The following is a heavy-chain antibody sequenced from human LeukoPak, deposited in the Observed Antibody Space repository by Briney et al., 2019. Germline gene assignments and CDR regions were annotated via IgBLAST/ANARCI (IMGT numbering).Heavy chain of an antibody. Sequence: GGSLRLSCAVSGFTLSSYSMNWVRQAPGKGLEWVSSISSSSSYIYYADSVKGRFTISRDNARNSLYLQVNSLRAEDTAVYYCARRFGAARDDYMDVWGKGTTVTVSS. J-gene: IGHJ6*03. CDR1: GFTLSSYS. CDR3: ARRFGAARDDYMDV. V-gene: IGHV3-21*01. CDR2: ISSSSSYI. D-gene: IGHD3-16*01.